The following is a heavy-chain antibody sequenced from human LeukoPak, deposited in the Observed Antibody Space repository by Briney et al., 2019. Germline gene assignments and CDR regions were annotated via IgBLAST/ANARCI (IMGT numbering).Heavy chain of an antibody. Sequence: GGSLRLSCAASGFAFSTYAMHWVRQAPGKGLEWVAVISYDGSNKYYADSVKGRFTISRDNSKNTLYLQMNSLRAEDTAVYYCARDQMEAFDIWGQGTMVTVSS. V-gene: IGHV3-30*04. CDR2: ISYDGSNK. J-gene: IGHJ3*02. D-gene: IGHD5-24*01. CDR1: GFAFSTYA. CDR3: ARDQMEAFDI.